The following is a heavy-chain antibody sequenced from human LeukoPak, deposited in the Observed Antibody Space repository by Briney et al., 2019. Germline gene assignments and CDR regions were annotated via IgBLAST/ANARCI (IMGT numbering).Heavy chain of an antibody. V-gene: IGHV4-39*01. Sequence: SETLSLTCTVSGGSISGSSYYWGWIRQPPGKGLEWIGSLYYSGSTYYNPSLKSRVTISVDTSKTQYSLKLSSVTAADTAVYYCARQTPNYYASGSYYKAYFDYWGQGTLVTVSS. J-gene: IGHJ4*02. CDR2: LYYSGST. CDR1: GGSISGSSYY. CDR3: ARQTPNYYASGSYYKAYFDY. D-gene: IGHD3-10*01.